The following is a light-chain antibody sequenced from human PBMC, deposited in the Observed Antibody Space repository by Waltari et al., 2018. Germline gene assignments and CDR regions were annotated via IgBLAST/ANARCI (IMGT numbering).Light chain of an antibody. CDR1: QSVGDF. V-gene: IGKV3-11*01. CDR2: DAS. Sequence: EIVLTQSPATLPLSPGEGATLSCKTSQSVGDFLAWYQPRPGQAPRLLLYDASLRAAGIPARFSGSGSGTDFTLTISSLESEDSAVYFCQQRNSWPLTFGPGTTV. J-gene: IGKJ3*01. CDR3: QQRNSWPLT.